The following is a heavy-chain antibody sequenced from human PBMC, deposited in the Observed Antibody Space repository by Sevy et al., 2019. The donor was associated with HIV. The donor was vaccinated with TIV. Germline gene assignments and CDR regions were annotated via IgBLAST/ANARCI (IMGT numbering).Heavy chain of an antibody. CDR1: GFTFSSYG. V-gene: IGHV3-30*03. D-gene: IGHD3-16*02. CDR2: ISYDGSNK. CDR3: ARGYYDYVWGSYRSTLYYYYGMDV. Sequence: GGSLRLSCAASGFTFSSYGMHWVRQAPGKGLEWVAVISYDGSNKYYADSVKGRFTISRDNSKNTLYLQMNSLRAEDTAVYYCARGYYDYVWGSYRSTLYYYYGMDVWGQGTTVTVSS. J-gene: IGHJ6*02.